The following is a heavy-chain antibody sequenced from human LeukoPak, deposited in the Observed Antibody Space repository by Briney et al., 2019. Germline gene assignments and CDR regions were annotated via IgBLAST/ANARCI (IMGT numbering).Heavy chain of an antibody. CDR1: GASVSSYY. Sequence: SETLSLTCTVSGASVSSYYWNWIRQPPGKGLEWIAYIHYSGSTNYNPSLRSRVAMSVDTSKNQFSLRLGSVTATDTAVYYCAGNSASSSGNEPSWGQGTLVTVSS. V-gene: IGHV4-59*08. CDR2: IHYSGST. D-gene: IGHD4-23*01. CDR3: AGNSASSSGNEPS. J-gene: IGHJ5*02.